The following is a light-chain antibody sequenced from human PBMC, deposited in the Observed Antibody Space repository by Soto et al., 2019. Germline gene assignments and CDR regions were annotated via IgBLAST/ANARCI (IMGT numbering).Light chain of an antibody. V-gene: IGKV3-11*01. Sequence: EIVLTQSPATLSLSPGERATLSCRASQSVSSYLAWYQQKPGQAPRLLMYDASNRATGIPLRFSGSGSGTDFTLTISSLEPEDFAVYYCQQRSTPEYTFGQGTKLEIK. CDR1: QSVSSY. J-gene: IGKJ2*01. CDR3: QQRSTPEYT. CDR2: DAS.